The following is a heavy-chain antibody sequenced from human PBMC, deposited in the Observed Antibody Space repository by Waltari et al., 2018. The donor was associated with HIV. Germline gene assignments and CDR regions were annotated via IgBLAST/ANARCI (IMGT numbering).Heavy chain of an antibody. J-gene: IGHJ4*02. CDR2: INHSGST. D-gene: IGHD5-12*01. CDR1: GGSFSGYD. CDR3: ARGLVATIGPNYFDY. V-gene: IGHV4-34*01. Sequence: VQLQQWGDGLLKPSATLSLHWAVYGGSFSGYDWSCIRHAPGKGLGWIGEINHSGSTHYNQSLKTRVTISVDTSKNQFSLKLSSVTAADTAVYYCARGLVATIGPNYFDYWGQGTLVTVSS.